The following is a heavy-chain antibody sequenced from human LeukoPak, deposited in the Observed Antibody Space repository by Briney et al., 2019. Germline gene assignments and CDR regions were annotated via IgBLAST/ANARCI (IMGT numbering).Heavy chain of an antibody. V-gene: IGHV3-7*04. D-gene: IGHD1-26*01. CDR1: GFTFSDPW. CDR2: IKEDGSET. Sequence: TGGSLRLSCAVSGFTFSDPWMSWVRQAPGKGLEWVASIKEDGSETYYVDSVKGRFTISRDNAKNSLYLQMNSLRAEDTAVYYCARDLHPRYYLPDYWGQGTLVTVSS. CDR3: ARDLHPRYYLPDY. J-gene: IGHJ4*02.